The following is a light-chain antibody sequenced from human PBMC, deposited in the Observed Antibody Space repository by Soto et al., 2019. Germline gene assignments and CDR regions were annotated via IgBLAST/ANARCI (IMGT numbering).Light chain of an antibody. CDR2: AAS. CDR3: QQANSFPRM. J-gene: IGKJ1*01. V-gene: IGKV1-12*01. Sequence: DIQMTQSPSSVSASIGDRVTITCRASQGISSWLGWYQQRPGKAPKLPIYAASSLQSGVPSRFSGSGSGTDFTLTISSLQPDDFAAYYCQQANSFPRMFGQGTKVEIK. CDR1: QGISSW.